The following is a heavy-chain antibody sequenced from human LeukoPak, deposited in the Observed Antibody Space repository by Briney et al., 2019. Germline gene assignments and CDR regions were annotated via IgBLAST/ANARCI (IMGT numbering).Heavy chain of an antibody. J-gene: IGHJ4*02. V-gene: IGHV3-64D*06. CDR2: ISSNGGST. CDR3: VKDRGYSSGWYFDY. Sequence: PRGSLRLSCSASGFTFSSYAMHWVRQAPGKGLEYVSAISSNGGSTYYADSVKGRFTISRDNSKNTLYLQMSSLRAGDTAVYYCVKDRGYSSGWYFDYWGQGTLVTVSS. D-gene: IGHD6-19*01. CDR1: GFTFSSYA.